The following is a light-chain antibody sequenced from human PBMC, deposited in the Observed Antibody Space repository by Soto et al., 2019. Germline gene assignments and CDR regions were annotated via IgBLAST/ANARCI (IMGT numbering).Light chain of an antibody. J-gene: IGKJ4*01. Sequence: DLEMTQSPLSLPVTPGEPASISCRSSQSLLHSNGNTYLDWYLQRPGQPPQLLIYLGSNRASGVPDRFSGSGSGTDFTLKISRVEAEDVGVYYCMQALQSPRTFGGGTKVEIK. CDR2: LGS. V-gene: IGKV2-28*01. CDR1: QSLLHSNGNTY. CDR3: MQALQSPRT.